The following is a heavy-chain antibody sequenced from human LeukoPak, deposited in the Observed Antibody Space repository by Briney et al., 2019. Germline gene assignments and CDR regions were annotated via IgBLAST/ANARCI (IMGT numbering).Heavy chain of an antibody. CDR1: GFTFSSYA. J-gene: IGHJ4*02. Sequence: GGSLRLSCAASGFTFSSYAMHWVRQAPGKGLEWVAIISYDGSNEYYADSVKGRFTISRDNAKNSLYLQMNSLRAEDTAVYYCARHDYGGNIGYWGQGTLVTVSS. CDR2: ISYDGSNE. D-gene: IGHD4-23*01. V-gene: IGHV3-30-3*01. CDR3: ARHDYGGNIGY.